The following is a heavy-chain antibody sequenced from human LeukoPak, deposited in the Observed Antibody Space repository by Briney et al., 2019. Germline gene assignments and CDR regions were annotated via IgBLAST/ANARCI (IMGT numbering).Heavy chain of an antibody. V-gene: IGHV3-21*01. J-gene: IGHJ4*02. CDR1: GFTFSSYS. D-gene: IGHD6-19*01. CDR2: ISSSSSYI. Sequence: GGSLRLSCAASGFTFSSYSMNWVRQAPGKGLEWVSSISSSSSYIYYADSVKGRFTISRDNAKNSLYLQMNSLRAEDTAVYYCAKPAVLWQWLGAFDYWGQGTLVTVSS. CDR3: AKPAVLWQWLGAFDY.